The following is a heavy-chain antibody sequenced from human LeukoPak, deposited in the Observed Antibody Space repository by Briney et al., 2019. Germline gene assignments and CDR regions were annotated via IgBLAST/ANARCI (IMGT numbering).Heavy chain of an antibody. V-gene: IGHV3-48*03. CDR2: ISSSGSTI. D-gene: IGHD2-8*02. J-gene: IGHJ4*02. Sequence: GGSLRLSCAASGFTFSSYEMNWVRQAPGKGLECISYISSSGSTIYYADSVKGRFTISRDNAKNSLYLQMDSLRAEDTAVYYCVRDLGGLGDTGGPGYWGQGTLVTVSS. CDR1: GFTFSSYE. CDR3: VRDLGGLGDTGGPGY.